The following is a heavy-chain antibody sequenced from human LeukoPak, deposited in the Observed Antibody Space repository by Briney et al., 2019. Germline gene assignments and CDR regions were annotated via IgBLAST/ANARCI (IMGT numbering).Heavy chain of an antibody. V-gene: IGHV3-7*01. Sequence: GGSLRLSCAASGFSFSPYWMSWVRQGPGKGLDWVASINPDGSGTSYVDSVKGRFTVSRDNAKNSVYLQMDSLRAEDTAVYYCARRSWQFDYWGRGTLVTVSS. D-gene: IGHD6-13*01. CDR2: INPDGSGT. CDR3: ARRSWQFDY. J-gene: IGHJ4*02. CDR1: GFSFSPYW.